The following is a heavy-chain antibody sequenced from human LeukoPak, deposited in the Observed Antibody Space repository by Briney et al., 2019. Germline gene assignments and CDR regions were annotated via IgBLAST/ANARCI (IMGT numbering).Heavy chain of an antibody. D-gene: IGHD4-17*01. CDR1: GYTFTSYF. Sequence: ASVKLSCKASGYTFTSYFMHWVRQAAGQGLDWRGIINPSGGSTSYAQKFHGRVTMTRDTSTSTVYMELSSVRSEETAVYYCARDSADYGDYDYWGQGTLVTVSS. CDR2: INPSGGST. CDR3: ARDSADYGDYDY. J-gene: IGHJ4*02. V-gene: IGHV1-46*01.